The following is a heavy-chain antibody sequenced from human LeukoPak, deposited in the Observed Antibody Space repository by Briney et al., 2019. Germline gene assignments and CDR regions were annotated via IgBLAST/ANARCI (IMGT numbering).Heavy chain of an antibody. Sequence: ASVKVSCKASGYTFTDYYIHWVRQAPGQGLEWMGWMSPNSGGTDYAQKFQGRVTMTRDTSVSTAYMEISGLTGDDTAVYYCARGKYYNDGDDPWGQGTLVTVSS. CDR2: MSPNSGGT. CDR1: GYTFTDYY. CDR3: ARGKYYNDGDDP. J-gene: IGHJ5*02. D-gene: IGHD1-1*01. V-gene: IGHV1-2*02.